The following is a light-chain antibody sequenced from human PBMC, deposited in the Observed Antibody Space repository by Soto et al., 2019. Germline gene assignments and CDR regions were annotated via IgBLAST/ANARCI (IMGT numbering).Light chain of an antibody. CDR3: LLAYIGVRRV. Sequence: QAVVTQQPSPTVSPRGTVTPTSGSRTDAVTSGHYPYCFQQKPGHAPRSLIYDTRNKHYSTPARFYCSLLGVHAALSLSLAQPEDEAEYYCLLAYIGVRRVFGTGTKVTV. CDR1: TDAVTSGHY. V-gene: IGLV7-46*01. J-gene: IGLJ1*01. CDR2: DTR.